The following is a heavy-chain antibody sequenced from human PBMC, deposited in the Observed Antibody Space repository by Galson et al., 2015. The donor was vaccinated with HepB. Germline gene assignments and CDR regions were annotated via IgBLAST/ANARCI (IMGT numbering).Heavy chain of an antibody. CDR1: GFSSASKLTFNNYA. V-gene: IGHV3-30*04. D-gene: IGHD1-26*01. CDR3: ARVRDRGGSTRWSNYYYGMDV. J-gene: IGHJ6*02. Sequence: SLRLSCAASGFSSASKLTFNNYALHWVRQAPGKGLEWVAGISFDGSNKYTADSMKGRFTISRDDSRETVFLQMNSLRTEDTAIYYCARVRDRGGSTRWSNYYYGMDVWGRGTTVTVSS. CDR2: ISFDGSNK.